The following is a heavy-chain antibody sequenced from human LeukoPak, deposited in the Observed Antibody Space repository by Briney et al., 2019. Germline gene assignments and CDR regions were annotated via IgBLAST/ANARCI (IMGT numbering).Heavy chain of an antibody. CDR2: ISWNSGSI. Sequence: GGFLTLYCAASGFTFDDYAMHWVRQAPGKGLEWVSGISWNSGSIGYADSVKGRFTISRDNAKNSLYLQMNSLRAEDTALYYCAKDSLLWFGESHFDYWGQGTLVTVSS. D-gene: IGHD3-10*01. V-gene: IGHV3-9*01. CDR3: AKDSLLWFGESHFDY. CDR1: GFTFDDYA. J-gene: IGHJ4*02.